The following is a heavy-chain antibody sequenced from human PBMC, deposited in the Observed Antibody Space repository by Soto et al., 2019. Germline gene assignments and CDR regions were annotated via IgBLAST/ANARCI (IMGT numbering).Heavy chain of an antibody. D-gene: IGHD1-26*01. J-gene: IGHJ4*02. Sequence: GGSLRLSCAASGFTFSNAWMSWVRQAPGKGLEWVGRIKSKTDGGTTDYAAPVKGRFTISRDDSKNTLYLQMNSLKTEDTAVYYCTTYIGGGSYFDYWGQGTLVTVSS. CDR3: TTYIGGGSYFDY. V-gene: IGHV3-15*01. CDR1: GFTFSNAW. CDR2: IKSKTDGGTT.